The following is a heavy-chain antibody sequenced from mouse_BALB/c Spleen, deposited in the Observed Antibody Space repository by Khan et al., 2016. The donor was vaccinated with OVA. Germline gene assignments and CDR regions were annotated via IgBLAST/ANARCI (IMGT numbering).Heavy chain of an antibody. CDR2: ISYSGST. CDR3: ARRAYYGNWYFDV. CDR1: GYSITSDYA. Sequence: VQLVESGPGLVKPSQSLSLTCTVTGYSITSDYAWNWVRQFPGNKLEWMGYISYSGSTSCNPSLKGRISITRDTSKNQFFLQLNSVTTEDTATYYCARRAYYGNWYFDVWGAGTTVTVSS. V-gene: IGHV3-2*02. D-gene: IGHD2-1*01. J-gene: IGHJ1*01.